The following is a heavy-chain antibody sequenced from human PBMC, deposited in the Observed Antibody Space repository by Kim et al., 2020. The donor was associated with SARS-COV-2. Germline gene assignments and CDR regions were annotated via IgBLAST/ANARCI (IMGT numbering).Heavy chain of an antibody. CDR3: ARHAHFGDYFDY. D-gene: IGHD4-17*01. Sequence: SETLSLTCTVSGGSISGSYWSWIWQTPGKGLEWIGCIYHSGNTKYNPSLKSRITISVDTSKNQFSLKLSSVTAADAAVYYCARHAHFGDYFDYWGQGTLV. V-gene: IGHV4-59*08. CDR1: GGSISGSY. J-gene: IGHJ4*02. CDR2: IYHSGNT.